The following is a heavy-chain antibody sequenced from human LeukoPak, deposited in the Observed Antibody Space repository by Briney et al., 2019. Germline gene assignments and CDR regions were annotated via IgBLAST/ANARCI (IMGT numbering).Heavy chain of an antibody. CDR1: GGSISSSTYF. D-gene: IGHD5-24*01. Sequence: PSETLSLTCTVSGGSISSSTYFWGWIRQPPGKGLEWIGTIYYSGSTYCNPSLKSRVTISVDSSKNQFSLRLSSVTAADTAVYYCARESLTWLQSRTSWFDPWGQGTLVTVSS. CDR3: ARESLTWLQSRTSWFDP. CDR2: IYYSGST. V-gene: IGHV4-39*07. J-gene: IGHJ5*02.